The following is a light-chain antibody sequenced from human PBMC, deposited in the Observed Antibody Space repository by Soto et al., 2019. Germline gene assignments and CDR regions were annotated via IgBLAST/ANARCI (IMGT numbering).Light chain of an antibody. V-gene: IGKV3-20*01. CDR3: QQYVTSPLT. CDR2: GVS. CDR1: QTVSSS. J-gene: IGKJ4*01. Sequence: EIVMTQSPATLSLSPGERATLSCRASQTVSSSLAWYQQKPGQAPRLLIYGVSSRATGIPDRFSGSGSGTDFTLTISRLEPEDFAVYYCQQYVTSPLTFGGGTKVDIK.